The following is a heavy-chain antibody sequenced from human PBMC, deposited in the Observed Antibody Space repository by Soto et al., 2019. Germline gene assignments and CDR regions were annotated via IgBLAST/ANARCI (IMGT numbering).Heavy chain of an antibody. CDR1: GGSISPYY. J-gene: IGHJ5*02. Sequence: LSLTCTVTGGSISPYYWSWIRQLPGRGLEWIGHIHYSGKTNYNPSLKSRVTISVDTSTNQFSLKLSSVSAADTAVYYCAKARSSYYWWFDPWGQGTLVTVSS. CDR2: IHYSGKT. D-gene: IGHD1-26*01. V-gene: IGHV4-59*01. CDR3: AKARSSYYWWFDP.